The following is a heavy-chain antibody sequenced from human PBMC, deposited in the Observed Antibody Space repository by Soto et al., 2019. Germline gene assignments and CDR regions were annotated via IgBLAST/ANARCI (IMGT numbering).Heavy chain of an antibody. V-gene: IGHV1-46*01. CDR3: ARGRGGVMGPPKEEAFDI. CDR1: GYTFSSYY. D-gene: IGHD1-26*01. J-gene: IGHJ3*02. CDR2: INPSAATT. Sequence: QVRLVQSGAEVKKPGASVKVSCKASGYTFSSYYIHWVRQAPGQGLECMGIINPSAATTSYAQKFQDRVTLTRDTSTYTAYMELNSLGSDDTAVYHCARGRGGVMGPPKEEAFDIWGKGTMVTVSS.